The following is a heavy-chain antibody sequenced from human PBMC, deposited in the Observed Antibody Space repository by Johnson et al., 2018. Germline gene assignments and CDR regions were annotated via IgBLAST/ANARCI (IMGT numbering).Heavy chain of an antibody. CDR1: GFIFSSYC. J-gene: IGHJ6*02. CDR3: ARDITSHFSDYYALDV. CDR2: ISYHGSDT. V-gene: IGHV3-30*03. D-gene: IGHD2/OR15-2a*01. Sequence: QVQLVQSGGGVVQXGKSLRLSCAASGFIFSSYCMHWVRQAPGKGLEWVAAISYHGSDTQYADSVRGRFIISRDNSKTALSLQMNSLRGDDTAVYYCARDITSHFSDYYALDVWGQGTTVTV.